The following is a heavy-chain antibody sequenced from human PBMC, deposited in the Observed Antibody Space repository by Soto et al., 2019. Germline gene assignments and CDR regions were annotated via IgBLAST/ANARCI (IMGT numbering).Heavy chain of an antibody. CDR2: ISTDGTTI. CDR1: GFTFSAYW. V-gene: IGHV3-74*01. J-gene: IGHJ4*02. Sequence: EVQLVVSGGGLVQPGGSLRLSCAASGFTFSAYWMHWVRQAPGKGLVWVGRISTDGTTITYADFVKGRFTISRDNARNTLYLQGNSLSEEDTAVYSCYREVAPPRDWGQGTLVAVSS. D-gene: IGHD2-15*01. CDR3: YREVAPPRD.